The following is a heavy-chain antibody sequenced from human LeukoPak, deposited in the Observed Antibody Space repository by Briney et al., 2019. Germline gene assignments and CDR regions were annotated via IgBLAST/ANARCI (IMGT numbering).Heavy chain of an antibody. CDR3: ARGQDGGNPGDY. V-gene: IGHV4-34*01. CDR1: GGSFSGYY. CDR2: INHSGST. J-gene: IGHJ4*02. D-gene: IGHD4-23*01. Sequence: PSETLSLTCAVYGGSFSGYYWSWIRQPPGKGLEWIGEINHSGSTNYNPSLKSRVTISVDTSKNQFSLKLSSVIAADTAVYYCARGQDGGNPGDYWGQGTLVTVSS.